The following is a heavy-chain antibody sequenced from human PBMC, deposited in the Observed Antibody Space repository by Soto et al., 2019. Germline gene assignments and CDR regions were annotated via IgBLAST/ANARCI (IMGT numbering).Heavy chain of an antibody. V-gene: IGHV4-4*02. Sequence: PSETLSLTCAVSGGSISSSNWWSWVRQPPGKGLEWIGEIYHSGSTNYNPSLKSRVTISVDKSKNQFSLKLSSVTAADTAVYYCALLYDSSGYYSNAFDIWGQGTMVTVSS. CDR3: ALLYDSSGYYSNAFDI. CDR1: GGSISSSNW. CDR2: IYHSGST. J-gene: IGHJ3*02. D-gene: IGHD3-22*01.